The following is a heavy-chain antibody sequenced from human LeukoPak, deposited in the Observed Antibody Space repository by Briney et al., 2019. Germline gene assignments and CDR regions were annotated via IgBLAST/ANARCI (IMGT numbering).Heavy chain of an antibody. CDR1: GGSISSGGYY. CDR2: IYHSGST. J-gene: IGHJ3*02. Sequence: PSETLSLTCTVSGGSISSGGYYWSWIRQPPGKGLEWIGYIYHSGSTYYNPSLKSRVTISVDRSKNQFSLKLSSVTAADTAVYYCARDRFPQGAFDIWGQGAMVTVSS. V-gene: IGHV4-30-2*01. CDR3: ARDRFPQGAFDI. D-gene: IGHD3-16*01.